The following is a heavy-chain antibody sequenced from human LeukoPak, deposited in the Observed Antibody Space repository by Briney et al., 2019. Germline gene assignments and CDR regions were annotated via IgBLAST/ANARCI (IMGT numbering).Heavy chain of an antibody. CDR3: ARGWIAASATFDP. J-gene: IGHJ5*02. CDR2: IYYSGST. CDR1: GGSISSGGYY. D-gene: IGHD6-13*01. V-gene: IGHV4-31*03. Sequence: SETLSLTCTVSGGSISSGGYYWSWIRQHPGKGLEWIGYIYYSGSTYYNPSLKSRVTISVDTSKNQFSLKLSSVTAADTAVYYCARGWIAASATFDPWGQGTLVTVSS.